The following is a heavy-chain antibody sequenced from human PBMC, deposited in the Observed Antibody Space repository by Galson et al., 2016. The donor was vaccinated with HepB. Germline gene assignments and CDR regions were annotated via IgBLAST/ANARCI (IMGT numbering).Heavy chain of an antibody. J-gene: IGHJ5*02. CDR3: AKCSHYYGSGSYCHWFDP. CDR1: GGSISSGGYH. V-gene: IGHV4-31*01. D-gene: IGHD3-10*01. Sequence: TLFLSCTVCGGSISSGGYHWSWIRQHLGEGLEWIGYIFYSGSNSYNPSLQCTLSIAVDTSTNQFSLKLSSVTAADTAKYYCAKCSHYYGSGSYCHWFDPWGQGTLVTVSS. CDR2: IFYSGSN.